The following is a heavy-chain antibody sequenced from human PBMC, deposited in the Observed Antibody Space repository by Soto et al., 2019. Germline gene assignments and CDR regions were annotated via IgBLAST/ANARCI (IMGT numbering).Heavy chain of an antibody. Sequence: GASLKVSCKASGYSFTTYNIHWVRQAPGQGLEWMGVVNPSSGSTSYAQKFQGRVTMTRDASTSTVYMELSSLRSEDAAVYFCARWAPDAFHVWGQGTLVTVSS. CDR3: ARWAPDAFHV. V-gene: IGHV1-46*01. CDR1: GYSFTTYN. CDR2: VNPSSGST. J-gene: IGHJ3*01.